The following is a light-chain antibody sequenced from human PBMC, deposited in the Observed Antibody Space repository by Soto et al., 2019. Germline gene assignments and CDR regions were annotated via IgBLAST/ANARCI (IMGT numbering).Light chain of an antibody. V-gene: IGKV1-39*01. Sequence: DFPMTQSPSSLSSSVGDRVTITCRASQSISIYLNWYQQKPGKAPNLLIYTASNLQNGVPSRFSGSGSGTVFTCTISSLQPEDFASYYCQQIYSTPWTYCQETKVYIK. CDR2: TAS. CDR3: QQIYSTPWT. J-gene: IGKJ1*01. CDR1: QSISIY.